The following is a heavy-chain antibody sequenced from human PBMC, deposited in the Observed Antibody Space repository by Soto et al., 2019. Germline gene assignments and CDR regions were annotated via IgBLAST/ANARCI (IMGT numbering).Heavy chain of an antibody. CDR3: ARDRYGDRYFDY. Sequence: PSETLSLTCTVSGGPVSSGSYYWSWIRQPPGKGLEWIGYIYYSGSTNYNPSLKSRVTISVDTSKNQFSLKLSSVTAADTAVYYCARDRYGDRYFDYWGQGTLVTVSS. D-gene: IGHD4-17*01. J-gene: IGHJ4*02. CDR2: IYYSGST. V-gene: IGHV4-61*01. CDR1: GGPVSSGSYY.